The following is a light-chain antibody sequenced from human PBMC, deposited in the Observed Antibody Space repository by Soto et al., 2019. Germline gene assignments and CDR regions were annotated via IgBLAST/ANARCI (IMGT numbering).Light chain of an antibody. CDR2: KAS. Sequence: DIQMTQSPSTLSASVGDRVTITCRASQSISSWLAWYQQKPGKAPKLLIYKASSLESWVPSRFSGSGSGTEFTLTISSLQPDDFAIYYCQQYNSYPWTFGQGTKLEIK. J-gene: IGKJ2*02. CDR1: QSISSW. CDR3: QQYNSYPWT. V-gene: IGKV1-5*03.